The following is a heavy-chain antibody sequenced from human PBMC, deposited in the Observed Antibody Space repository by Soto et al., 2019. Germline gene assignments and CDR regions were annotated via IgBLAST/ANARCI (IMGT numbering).Heavy chain of an antibody. CDR2: ISSSSSYI. D-gene: IGHD3-10*01. J-gene: IGHJ4*02. CDR1: GFTFSSYS. Sequence: EVQLVESGGGLVKPGGSLRLSCAASGFTFSSYSMNWVRQAPGKGLEWVSSISSSSSYIYYADSVKGRFTISRDNAQNSLYLQMNSLRAEDTAVYYCARSVRITMVRGSSNDYWGQGTLVTVSS. V-gene: IGHV3-21*01. CDR3: ARSVRITMVRGSSNDY.